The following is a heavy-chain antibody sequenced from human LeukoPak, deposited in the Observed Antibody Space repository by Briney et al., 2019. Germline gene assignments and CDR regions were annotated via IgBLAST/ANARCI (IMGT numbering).Heavy chain of an antibody. V-gene: IGHV3-7*01. D-gene: IGHD3-22*01. CDR2: IKQDGSEK. Sequence: PGGSLRLSCVASGFTFSRYGMHWVRQAPGKGLEWVANIKQDGSEKYYVDSVKGRFTISRDNAKNTLYLQMNSLRAEDTAVYYCASDSSGWNAFDMWGQGTMVTVSS. CDR3: ASDSSGWNAFDM. J-gene: IGHJ3*02. CDR1: GFTFSRYG.